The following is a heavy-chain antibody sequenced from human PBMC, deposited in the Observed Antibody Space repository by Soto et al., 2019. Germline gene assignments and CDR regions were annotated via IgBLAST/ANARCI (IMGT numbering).Heavy chain of an antibody. CDR2: IYYSGST. V-gene: IGHV4-59*01. J-gene: IGHJ4*02. D-gene: IGHD5-18*01. CDR1: GGSISSYY. Sequence: SETLSLTCTVSGGSISSYYWSWIRQPPGKGLEWIGYIYYSGSTNYNPSLKSRVTISVDTSKNQFSLKLSSVTAADTAVYYCARRGYSYGEHFDYWGQGTLVTVSS. CDR3: ARRGYSYGEHFDY.